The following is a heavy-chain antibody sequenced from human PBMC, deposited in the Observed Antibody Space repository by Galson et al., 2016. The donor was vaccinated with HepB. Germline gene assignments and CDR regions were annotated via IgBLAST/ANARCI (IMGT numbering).Heavy chain of an antibody. Sequence: SVKVSCKASGYTLTTYTIHWVRQAPGQRLEWMGWINSGNGYTKYSQKLQGRVIITRDTSANTVYMELSSLRSEDTAVYYCARPLVSGLDFYFFGLGVWGQGTTVTVSS. CDR1: GYTLTTYT. CDR2: INSGNGYT. D-gene: IGHD3-16*02. V-gene: IGHV1-3*04. CDR3: ARPLVSGLDFYFFGLGV. J-gene: IGHJ6*02.